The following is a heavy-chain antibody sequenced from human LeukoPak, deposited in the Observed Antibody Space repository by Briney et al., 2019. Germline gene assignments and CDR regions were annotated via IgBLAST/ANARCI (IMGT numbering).Heavy chain of an antibody. Sequence: LGGSLRLSCAASGFTFSSYAMHWVRQASGKGLEWVGRIRSKANSYATAYAASVKGRFTISRDDSKNTAYLQMNSLKTEDTAVYYCTRQDAVSSSSVKDYWGRGTLVTVSS. CDR3: TRQDAVSSSSVKDY. D-gene: IGHD6-6*01. V-gene: IGHV3-73*01. J-gene: IGHJ4*02. CDR1: GFTFSSYA. CDR2: IRSKANSYAT.